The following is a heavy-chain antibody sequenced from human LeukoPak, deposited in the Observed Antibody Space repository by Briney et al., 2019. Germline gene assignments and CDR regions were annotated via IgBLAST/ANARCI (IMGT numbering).Heavy chain of an antibody. D-gene: IGHD6-19*01. CDR3: ATSGYASSSGWYLLGDFDY. V-gene: IGHV3-11*04. J-gene: IGHJ4*02. Sequence: PGGSLRLSCAASGFTFSDYYMSWIRQAPGKGLEWVSYISSSGSTIYYADSVKGRFTISRDNAKNSLYLQMNSLRAEDTAVYYCATSGYASSSGWYLLGDFDYWGQGTLVTVSS. CDR2: ISSSGSTI. CDR1: GFTFSDYY.